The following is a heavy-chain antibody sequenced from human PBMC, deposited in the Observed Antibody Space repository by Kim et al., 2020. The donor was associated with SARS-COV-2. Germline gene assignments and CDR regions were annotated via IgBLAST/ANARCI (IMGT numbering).Heavy chain of an antibody. V-gene: IGHV1-2*02. CDR3: ARGGLAGSLGYYGLDI. Sequence: ASVKVSCKSSGYIFTKYYIHWVRQAPGHGLEWMGWINPNSSGTNYGQASQGRVSMSRNASIDTVYIDVSRLTSDDTAVYYCARGGLAGSLGYYGLDIWGQGTAVTVS. CDR1: GYIFTKYY. D-gene: IGHD3-16*01. J-gene: IGHJ6*02. CDR2: INPNSSGT.